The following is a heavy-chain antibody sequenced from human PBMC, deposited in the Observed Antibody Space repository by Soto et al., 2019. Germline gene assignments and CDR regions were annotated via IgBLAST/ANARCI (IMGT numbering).Heavy chain of an antibody. CDR3: ARGRIRSGAFDI. CDR2: INSDGSST. CDR1: GFTFSSYW. J-gene: IGHJ3*02. V-gene: IGHV3-74*01. Sequence: GGSLRLSCAASGFTFSSYWMHWVRQAPGKGLVWVSRINSDGSSTSYADSVKGRFTISRDNAKNTLYLQMNSLRAEDTAVYYGARGRIRSGAFDIWGQGTMVTVSS.